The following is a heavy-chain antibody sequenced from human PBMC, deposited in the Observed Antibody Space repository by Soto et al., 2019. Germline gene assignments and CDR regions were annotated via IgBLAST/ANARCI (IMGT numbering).Heavy chain of an antibody. D-gene: IGHD3-3*01. Sequence: QITLKESGPTLVKPTQTLTLTCTFSGFSLSTSGVGVGWIRQPPGKALEWLALFYWDDDNRYSPPLKSRLTITKDTGKIQVVLTMTNMDPVDTATYYCGHFSVYGFWSGYLGYFDYWGQGTLVTVSS. CDR3: GHFSVYGFWSGYLGYFDY. CDR2: FYWDDDN. J-gene: IGHJ4*02. CDR1: GFSLSTSGVG. V-gene: IGHV2-5*02.